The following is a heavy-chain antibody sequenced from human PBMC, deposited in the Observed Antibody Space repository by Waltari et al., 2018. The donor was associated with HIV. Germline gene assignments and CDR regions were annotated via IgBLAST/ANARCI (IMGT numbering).Heavy chain of an antibody. CDR1: GFTFSNYG. V-gene: IGHV3-30*18. CDR3: AKDRGGSCCGAFDI. Sequence: QVQLVESGGGVVQPGKSLRLSCAASGFTFSNYGVHWVRQAPGKGPSWVAFISSDENYKYYADSVKGRFTISRDNTNNTVFLQMSSLRTDDSAFYYCAKDRGGSCCGAFDIWGQRMKVTVSS. D-gene: IGHD2-15*01. CDR2: ISSDENYK. J-gene: IGHJ3*02.